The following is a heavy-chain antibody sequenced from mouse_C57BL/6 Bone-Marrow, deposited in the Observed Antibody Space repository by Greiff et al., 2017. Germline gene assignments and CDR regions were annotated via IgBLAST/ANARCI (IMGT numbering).Heavy chain of an antibody. CDR1: GFTFTDYY. CDR3: ARYEPSYYYGSRYWYFDV. J-gene: IGHJ1*03. CDR2: IRNKANGYTT. D-gene: IGHD1-1*01. V-gene: IGHV7-3*01. Sequence: EVKLMESGGGLVQPGGSLSLSCAASGFTFTDYYMSWVRQPPGKALEWLGFIRNKANGYTTEYSASVKGRFTISRDNSQSILYLQMNALRAEDSAPYYSARYEPSYYYGSRYWYFDVWGTGTTVTVSS.